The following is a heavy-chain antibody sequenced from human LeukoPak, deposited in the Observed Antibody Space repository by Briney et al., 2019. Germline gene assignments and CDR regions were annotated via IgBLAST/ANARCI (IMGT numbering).Heavy chain of an antibody. Sequence: PGGSLRLSCAASGFTFSTYAMHWVRQAPGKGLEWVAVISYGGSSENYAESVKGRFTVSRDNSKSTLYLQMNSLTPDDTSVYYCSRSPGILGTNFFDYWGEGTLVTVSS. J-gene: IGHJ4*02. CDR3: SRSPGILGTNFFDY. CDR1: GFTFSTYA. CDR2: ISYGGSSE. V-gene: IGHV3-30*04. D-gene: IGHD1-26*01.